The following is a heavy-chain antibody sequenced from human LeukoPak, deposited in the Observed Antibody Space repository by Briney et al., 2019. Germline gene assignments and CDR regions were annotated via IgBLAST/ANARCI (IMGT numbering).Heavy chain of an antibody. CDR2: ITARGTTT. D-gene: IGHD2-15*01. V-gene: IGHV3-23*01. J-gene: IGHJ4*02. CDR1: GFTFSSHA. Sequence: GGSLRLSCAASGFTFSSHAMTWVRQAPGKGLECVSTITARGTTTQYADSVKGRFTISRDNSKNTLYLQMNSLRAEDTAVYYCTKGTREYCSGGTCYPFDFWGQGTLVTVSS. CDR3: TKGTREYCSGGTCYPFDF.